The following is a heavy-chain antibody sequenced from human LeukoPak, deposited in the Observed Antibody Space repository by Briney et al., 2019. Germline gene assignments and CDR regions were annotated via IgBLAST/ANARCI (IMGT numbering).Heavy chain of an antibody. Sequence: SVKVSCKASGFTFTSSAMQWVRQARGQRLEWIGWIVVGSGNTNYAQKFQERVTITRDMSTSTAYMELSSLRSEDTAVYYCAATTSGWSPHYFDYWGQGTLVTVSS. V-gene: IGHV1-58*02. CDR2: IVVGSGNT. J-gene: IGHJ4*02. D-gene: IGHD6-19*01. CDR3: AATTSGWSPHYFDY. CDR1: GFTFTSSA.